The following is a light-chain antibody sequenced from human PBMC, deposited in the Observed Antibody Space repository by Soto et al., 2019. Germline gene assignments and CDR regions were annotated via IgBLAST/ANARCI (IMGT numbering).Light chain of an antibody. J-gene: IGKJ1*01. CDR1: QSVSSSY. V-gene: IGKV3-20*01. CDR3: QQYGSSPQT. CDR2: GAS. Sequence: EIVLTQSPGTLSLSPGERATLSCRASQSVSSSYLAWYQQKPGQAPRLLIYGASSRATGIRDRFSGSGSGTDFTLTISRLEPEEFAVYYCQQYGSSPQTFGQGTKVEIK.